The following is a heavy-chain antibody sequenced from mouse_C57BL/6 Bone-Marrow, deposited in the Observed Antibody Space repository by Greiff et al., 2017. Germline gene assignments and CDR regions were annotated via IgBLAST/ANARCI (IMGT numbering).Heavy chain of an antibody. CDR3: ARGRYGYSWFAY. Sequence: QVQLQQPGAELVRPGTSVKLSCKASGYTFTSYWMHWVKQRPGQGLEWIGVIDPSDSYTNYNQQFKGKATLTVDTSSSTAYMQLSSLTSEDSAVYYCARGRYGYSWFAYWGQGTLVTVSA. CDR2: IDPSDSYT. D-gene: IGHD2-2*01. V-gene: IGHV1-59*01. J-gene: IGHJ3*01. CDR1: GYTFTSYW.